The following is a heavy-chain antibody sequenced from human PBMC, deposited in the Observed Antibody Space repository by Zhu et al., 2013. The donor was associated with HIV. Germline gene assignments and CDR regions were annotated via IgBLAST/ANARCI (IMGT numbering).Heavy chain of an antibody. V-gene: IGHV1-69*08. Sequence: QVQLVQSGAEVKKPGSSVKVSCKASGGTFSSYTISWVRQAPGQGLEWMGRIIPILGIANYAQKFQGRVTITADKSTSTAYMELSSLRSEDTAVYYCARDRDSSGWYRFDPWGQGTLVTVSS. J-gene: IGHJ5*02. CDR1: GGTFSSYT. D-gene: IGHD6-19*01. CDR3: ARDRDSSGWYRFDP. CDR2: IIPILGIA.